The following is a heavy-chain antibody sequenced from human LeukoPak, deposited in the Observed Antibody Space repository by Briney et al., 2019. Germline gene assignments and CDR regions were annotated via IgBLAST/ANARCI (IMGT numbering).Heavy chain of an antibody. CDR1: GGSFSGYY. V-gene: IGHV4-34*01. D-gene: IGHD2-2*01. J-gene: IGHJ5*02. CDR3: ACNSNIVVVPAARYWFDP. CDR2: IDHSGST. Sequence: SETLSLTCAVYGGSFSGYYWSWIRQPPGKGLEWIGEIDHSGSTNYNPSLKSRVTISVDTSKNQFSLKLSSVTAADTAVYYCACNSNIVVVPAARYWFDPWGQGTLVTASS.